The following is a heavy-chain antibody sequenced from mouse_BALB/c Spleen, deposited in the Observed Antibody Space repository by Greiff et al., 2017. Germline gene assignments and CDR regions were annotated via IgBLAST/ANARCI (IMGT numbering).Heavy chain of an antibody. J-gene: IGHJ4*01. Sequence: QVQLQQSGAELVRPGASVTLSCKASGYTFTDYEMHWVKQTPVHGLEWIGAIDPETGGTAYNQKFKGKATLTADKSSSTAYMELRSLTSEDSAVYYCTPRLDYWGQGTSVTVSS. CDR2: IDPETGGT. CDR1: GYTFTDYE. V-gene: IGHV1-15*01. CDR3: TPRLDY. D-gene: IGHD3-2*02.